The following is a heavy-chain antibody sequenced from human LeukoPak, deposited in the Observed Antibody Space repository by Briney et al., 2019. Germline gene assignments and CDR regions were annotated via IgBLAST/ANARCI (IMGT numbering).Heavy chain of an antibody. CDR1: GFIFSNYA. CDR3: ARDGGVDGYNSYFDY. Sequence: GGSLRLSCAASGFIFSNYAMSWVRQAPGKGLEWVSSISDNGDSTYYADSVKGRFTISRDNSRNTLYLQMNSLRAEDTALYYCARDGGVDGYNSYFDYWGQGTLVTVSS. J-gene: IGHJ4*02. CDR2: ISDNGDST. V-gene: IGHV3-23*01. D-gene: IGHD5-24*01.